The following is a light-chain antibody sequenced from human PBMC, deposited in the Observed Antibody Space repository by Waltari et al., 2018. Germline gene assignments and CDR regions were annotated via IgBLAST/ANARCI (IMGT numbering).Light chain of an antibody. CDR2: STI. J-gene: IGLJ3*02. CDR3: LLYYGGPWV. CDR1: TGAVTSDYY. V-gene: IGLV7-43*01. Sequence: QTVVTQEPSLTVSPGGTVTLTCASSTGAVTSDYYPNWFQQKPGQAPRALCHSTIVRYPWTPTRFSGSLLGDKAALTLSGVQPEDEADYYCLLYYGGPWVFGGGTKVTVL.